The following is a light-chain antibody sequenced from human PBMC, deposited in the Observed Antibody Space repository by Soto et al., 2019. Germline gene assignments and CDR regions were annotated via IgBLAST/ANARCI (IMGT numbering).Light chain of an antibody. J-gene: IGLJ1*01. CDR3: SSYPSSRTPYV. CDR1: SSDVGAYNY. V-gene: IGLV2-14*01. Sequence: QSVLTQPASVSGSPGQSITISCTGTSSDVGAYNYVSWYQQHPGKAPKLMIYEVSNRPSGVSNRFSGSKSGNTASLTISGLQAADEADYYCSSYPSSRTPYVFGTGTKLTVL. CDR2: EVS.